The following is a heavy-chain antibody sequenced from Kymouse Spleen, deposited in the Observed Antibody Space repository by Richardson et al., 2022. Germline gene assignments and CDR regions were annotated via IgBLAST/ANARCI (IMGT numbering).Heavy chain of an antibody. CDR1: GFTFSSYG. Sequence: QVQLVESGGGVVQPGRSLRLSCAASGFTFSSYGMHWVRQAPGKGLEWVAVISYDGSNKYYADSVKGRFTISRDNSKNTLYLQMNSLRAEDTAVYYCAKEGQLYYYGMDVWGQGTTVTVSS. J-gene: IGHJ6*02. CDR2: ISYDGSNK. D-gene: IGHD6-13*01,IGHD6-6*01. CDR3: AKEGQLYYYGMDV. V-gene: IGHV3-30*18.